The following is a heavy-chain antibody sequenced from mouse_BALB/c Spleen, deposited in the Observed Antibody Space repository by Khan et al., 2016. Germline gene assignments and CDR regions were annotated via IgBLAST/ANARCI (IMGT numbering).Heavy chain of an antibody. V-gene: IGHV3-6*02. J-gene: IGHJ3*01. CDR2: ISYDSSN. Sequence: EVQLQESGPGLVKPSQCLSLTCSVAGYSNTSGYYWNWIRQFPGNKLEWLGDISYDSSNNYNPSLKNRITITRDTSKNQFFLKLNSVTTEDTATYDCARGERLRQAFAYWGQGTLVTVSA. CDR3: ARGERLRQAFAY. CDR1: GYSNTSGYY. D-gene: IGHD2-4*01.